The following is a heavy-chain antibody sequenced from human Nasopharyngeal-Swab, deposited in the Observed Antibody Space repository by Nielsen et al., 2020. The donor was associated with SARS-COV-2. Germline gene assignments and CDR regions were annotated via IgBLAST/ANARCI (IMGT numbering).Heavy chain of an antibody. J-gene: IGHJ3*02. Sequence: VRQAPGKGLEWVSIIYNGGSTYYADSVKGRFTISRDNSKNTLYLQMNSLRAEDTAVYYCARVGWGSWGVGDAFDIWGQGTMVTDSS. CDR2: IYNGGST. D-gene: IGHD3-16*01. CDR3: ARVGWGSWGVGDAFDI. V-gene: IGHV3-53*01.